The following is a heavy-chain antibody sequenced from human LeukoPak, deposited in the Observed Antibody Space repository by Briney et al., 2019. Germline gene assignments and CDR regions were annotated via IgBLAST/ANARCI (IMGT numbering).Heavy chain of an antibody. J-gene: IGHJ6*02. CDR2: IYYSGST. D-gene: IGHD3-10*01. V-gene: IGHV4-59*01. Sequence: SETLSLTCTVSGGSISSYYWSWIRQPPGKGLEWIGYIYYSGSTNYNPSLKSRVTISVDTSKNQFSLKLSSVTAADTAVYYCARYYYGSGSYYDYYYGMDVWGQGTTVTVSS. CDR1: GGSISSYY. CDR3: ARYYYGSGSYYDYYYGMDV.